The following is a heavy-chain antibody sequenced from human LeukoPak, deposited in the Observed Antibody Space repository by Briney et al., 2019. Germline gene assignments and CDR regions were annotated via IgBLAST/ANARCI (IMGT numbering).Heavy chain of an antibody. J-gene: IGHJ4*02. V-gene: IGHV4-39*01. CDR3: ARRSRDGYIV. CDR1: GGSISSSTYY. CDR2: IYYVGNT. Sequence: SETLSLTCSVSGGSISSSTYYWAWIRQPPGKGLEWIGTIYYVGNTYYNPSLKSRVTISVDTSKNQFPLNLGSVTAADTAVYYCARRSRDGYIVWGQGTLVTVSA. D-gene: IGHD5-24*01.